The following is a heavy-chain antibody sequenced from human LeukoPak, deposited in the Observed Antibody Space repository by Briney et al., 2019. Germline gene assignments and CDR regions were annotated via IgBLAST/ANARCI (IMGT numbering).Heavy chain of an antibody. D-gene: IGHD1-26*01. CDR2: ISGSGGST. V-gene: IGHV3-23*01. CDR3: AKASRGPVGSYWGDYFDY. J-gene: IGHJ4*02. Sequence: PGGSLRLPCAASGFTFSSYGMSWVRQAPGKGLEWVSAISGSGGSTYYADSVKGRFTISRDNSKNTLYLQMNSLRAEDTAVYYCAKASRGPVGSYWGDYFDYWGQGTLVTVSS. CDR1: GFTFSSYG.